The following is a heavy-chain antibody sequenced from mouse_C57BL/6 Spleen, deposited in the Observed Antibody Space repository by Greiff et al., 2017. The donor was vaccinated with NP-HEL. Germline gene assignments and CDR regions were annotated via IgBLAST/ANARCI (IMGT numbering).Heavy chain of an antibody. D-gene: IGHD1-1*01. J-gene: IGHJ4*01. CDR1: FSSFTNSH. CDR2: INPNYSNT. Sequence: QLQQSGPELVQPSSSSPLSFPSSFSSFTNSHINFFNHINGKSLDWIGEINPNYSNTSYNQKFKDKATLTVDQSSSTAYMQLTSLTSADSEVYYSASGTVRTFYYAMDDWGQGTSVTVSS. CDR3: ASGTVRTFYYAMDD. V-gene: IGHV1-39*01.